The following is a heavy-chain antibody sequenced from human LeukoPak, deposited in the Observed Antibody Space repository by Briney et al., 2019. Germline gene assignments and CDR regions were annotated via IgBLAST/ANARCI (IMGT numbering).Heavy chain of an antibody. CDR1: GYTFTSYD. CDR2: MNPNSGNT. V-gene: IGHV1-8*01. D-gene: IGHD6-13*01. Sequence: GVSVKVSCKASGYTFTSYDINWVRQATGQGLEWMGWMNPNSGNTGYAQKFQGRVTMTRNTSISTAYMELSSLRSEDTAVYYCVRAYSSSWYTYWGQGTLVTVSS. J-gene: IGHJ4*02. CDR3: VRAYSSSWYTY.